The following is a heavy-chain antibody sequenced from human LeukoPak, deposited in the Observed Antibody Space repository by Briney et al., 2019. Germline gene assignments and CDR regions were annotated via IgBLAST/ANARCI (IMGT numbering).Heavy chain of an antibody. D-gene: IGHD6-6*01. J-gene: IGHJ6*02. V-gene: IGHV1-18*01. CDR3: ARLRGIAARLYYYYGMDV. CDR2: ISAYNGNT. CDR1: GYTFTSYG. Sequence: GASVKVSCKASGYTFTSYGISWVRQAPGQGLEWMGWISAYNGNTNYAQKLQGRVTMTTDTSTSTAYMELRSLRSDDTAVYYCARLRGIAARLYYYYGMDVWGQGTTVTVSS.